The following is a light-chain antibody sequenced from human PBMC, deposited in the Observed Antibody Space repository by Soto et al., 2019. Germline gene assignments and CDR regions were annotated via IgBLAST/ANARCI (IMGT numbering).Light chain of an antibody. CDR2: EVS. V-gene: IGLV2-8*01. J-gene: IGLJ2*01. Sequence: QSALTQPPSASGSPGQSVTISCTGTSRDVGGYNYVSWYQQHPGKAPKLMIYEVSKRPSGVPYRFSGSKSGNRASLTVSGLQAEDEADYYCSSYAGSNNLVFGGGTQLTVL. CDR3: SSYAGSNNLV. CDR1: SRDVGGYNY.